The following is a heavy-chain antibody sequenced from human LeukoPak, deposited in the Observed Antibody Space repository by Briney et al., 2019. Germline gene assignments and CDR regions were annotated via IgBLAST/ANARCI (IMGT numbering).Heavy chain of an antibody. V-gene: IGHV1-18*01. J-gene: IGHJ3*02. Sequence: ASVKVSCKASGYTFTSYGISWVRQAPGQGLEWTGWISAYNGNTNYAQKLQGRVTMTTDTSTSTAYMELRSLRSDDTAVYYWARDEDEYYDFWSGSFDIWGQGTMVTVSS. CDR2: ISAYNGNT. D-gene: IGHD3-3*01. CDR3: ARDEDEYYDFWSGSFDI. CDR1: GYTFTSYG.